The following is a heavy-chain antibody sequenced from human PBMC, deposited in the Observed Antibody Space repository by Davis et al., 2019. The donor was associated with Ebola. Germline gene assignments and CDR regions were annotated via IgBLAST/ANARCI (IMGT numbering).Heavy chain of an antibody. Sequence: GESLKISCAASGFTFSDYYMSWIRQAPGKGLEWVSYISSSGSTIYYADSVKGRFTISRDNAKNSLYLQMNSLRAEDTAVYYCARFWGYCSGGSCYDYYYGMDVWGQGTTVTVSS. J-gene: IGHJ6*02. V-gene: IGHV3-11*01. D-gene: IGHD2-15*01. CDR1: GFTFSDYY. CDR3: ARFWGYCSGGSCYDYYYGMDV. CDR2: ISSSGSTI.